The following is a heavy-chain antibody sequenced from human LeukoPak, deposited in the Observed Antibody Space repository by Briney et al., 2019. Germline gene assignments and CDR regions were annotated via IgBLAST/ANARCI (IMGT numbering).Heavy chain of an antibody. D-gene: IGHD6-25*01. CDR3: AKVFAATDFDY. V-gene: IGHV3-30*18. Sequence: GRSLRLSCAASGFTFSSYAMHWVRQAPDKGLEWVAVISYDGNNKYYADSVKGRFTISRDNSKNTLYLQTNSLRAEDTAVYYCAKVFAATDFDYWGRGTLVTVSS. CDR1: GFTFSSYA. CDR2: ISYDGNNK. J-gene: IGHJ4*02.